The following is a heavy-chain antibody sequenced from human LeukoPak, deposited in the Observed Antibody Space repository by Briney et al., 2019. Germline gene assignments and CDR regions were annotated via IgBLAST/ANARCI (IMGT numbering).Heavy chain of an antibody. CDR3: ARGLPWFGELFGYYYYGMDV. D-gene: IGHD3-10*01. CDR1: GGSVSSGGFS. J-gene: IGHJ6*02. CDR2: IYHSGST. V-gene: IGHV4-30-2*01. Sequence: SQTLSLTCAVSGGSVSSGGFSWRWIRQPPGKGLEWIGYIYHSGSTYYNPSLKSRVTISVDRSKNQFSLKLSSVTAADTAVYYCARGLPWFGELFGYYYYGMDVWGQGTTVTVSS.